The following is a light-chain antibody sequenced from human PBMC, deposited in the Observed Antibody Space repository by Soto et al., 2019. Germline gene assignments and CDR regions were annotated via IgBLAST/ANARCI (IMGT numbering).Light chain of an antibody. CDR3: SSYTRSATYV. CDR1: SSVVGGYNY. Sequence: QSVLTQPASVSGSPGQSITISCTGTSSVVGGYNYVSWYQQHPGKAPKLMIYDVNNRLSGVSSRFSGSKSGNTASLTISGLQAEDEADYYCSSYTRSATYVSATGTIVTVL. V-gene: IGLV2-14*03. J-gene: IGLJ1*01. CDR2: DVN.